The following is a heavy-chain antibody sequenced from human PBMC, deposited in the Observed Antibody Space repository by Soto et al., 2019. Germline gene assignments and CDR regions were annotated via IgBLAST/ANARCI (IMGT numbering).Heavy chain of an antibody. Sequence: EVQLLESGGGLVQPGGSLRLSCAASGFTFSSYAMSWVRQAPGKGLEWVSGISGGAGGTYYADSVKGRFTISRDNSKNTLYMQMNSLRAEATAVYYCAKVNGYESLTGYRSKYYFDYLGQGTMVTVSS. V-gene: IGHV3-23*01. CDR2: ISGGAGGT. D-gene: IGHD3-9*01. J-gene: IGHJ4*02. CDR1: GFTFSSYA. CDR3: AKVNGYESLTGYRSKYYFDY.